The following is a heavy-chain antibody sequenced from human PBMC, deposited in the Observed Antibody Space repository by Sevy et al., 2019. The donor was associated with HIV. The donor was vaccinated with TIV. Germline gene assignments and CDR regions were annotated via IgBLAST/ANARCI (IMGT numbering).Heavy chain of an antibody. CDR3: ARGELYSGGGGYCSGGSCYSGLWFDP. J-gene: IGHJ5*02. D-gene: IGHD2-15*01. Sequence: SETLSLTCTVSGYSISSGYYWGWIRQPPGKGLEWIGSIYHSGSTYYNPSLKSRVTISVDTSKNQFSLKLSSVIAADTAVYYCARGELYSGGGGYCSGGSCYSGLWFDPWGQGTLVTVSS. V-gene: IGHV4-38-2*02. CDR2: IYHSGST. CDR1: GYSISSGYY.